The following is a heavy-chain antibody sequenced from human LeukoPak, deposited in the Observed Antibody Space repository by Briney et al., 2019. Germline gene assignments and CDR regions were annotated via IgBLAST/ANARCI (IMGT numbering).Heavy chain of an antibody. CDR2: IYYSGST. CDR1: GGSISSSSYY. D-gene: IGHD6-13*01. V-gene: IGHV4-39*07. Sequence: PSETQSLTCTVSGGSISSSSYYWGWIRQPPGKGLEWIGSIYYSGSTYYNPSLKSRVTISVDTSKNQFSLKLSSVTAADTAVYYCASLTAAGLDAFDIWGQGTMVTVSS. J-gene: IGHJ3*02. CDR3: ASLTAAGLDAFDI.